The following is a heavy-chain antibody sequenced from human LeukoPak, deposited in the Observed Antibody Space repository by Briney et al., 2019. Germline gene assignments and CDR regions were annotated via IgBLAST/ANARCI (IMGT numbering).Heavy chain of an antibody. V-gene: IGHV3-33*01. CDR2: IWYDRSNK. CDR3: VRGDSKGYYHYFDY. CDR1: GFTFSSHG. D-gene: IGHD3-22*01. J-gene: IGHJ4*02. Sequence: GGSLRLSCAASGFTFSSHGMHWVRQAPGKGLEWMAVIWYDRSNKYYADSVKDRFTISRDNSKNTLYLQLNSLRAEDTAVYYCVRGDSKGYYHYFDYWGQGTLVTVSS.